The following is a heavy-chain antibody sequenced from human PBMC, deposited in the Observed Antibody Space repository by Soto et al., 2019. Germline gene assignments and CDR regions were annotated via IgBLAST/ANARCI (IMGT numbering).Heavy chain of an antibody. CDR2: VYPGDSDA. CDR1: GYSFSTYW. Sequence: GESLKISCKGSGYSFSTYWIGWVRQMPGKGLEWVGIVYPGDSDARYSPSFQGQVTISADKSTSTAYLQWNSLRASDTAMYYCARRWDGYSLDPWGQGTLVTVSS. V-gene: IGHV5-51*01. J-gene: IGHJ5*02. CDR3: ARRWDGYSLDP. D-gene: IGHD6-13*01.